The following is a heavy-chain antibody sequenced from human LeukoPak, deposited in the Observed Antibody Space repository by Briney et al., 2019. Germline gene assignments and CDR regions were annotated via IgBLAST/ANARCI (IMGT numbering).Heavy chain of an antibody. J-gene: IGHJ6*02. CDR2: IYYSGST. Sequence: SETLSLTCTVSGGSISSSSYYWGWIRQPPGKELEWIGSIYYSGSTYYNPSLKSRVSISVDVSKNQFSLKLSSVTAADTAVYYCARVGRTMIVVRYYYGMDVWGQGTTVTVSS. V-gene: IGHV4-39*07. D-gene: IGHD3-22*01. CDR3: ARVGRTMIVVRYYYGMDV. CDR1: GGSISSSSYY.